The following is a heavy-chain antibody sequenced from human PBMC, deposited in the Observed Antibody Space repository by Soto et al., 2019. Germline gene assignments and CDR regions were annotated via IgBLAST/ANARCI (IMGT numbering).Heavy chain of an antibody. V-gene: IGHV4-30-4*01. Sequence: SETLSLTCSVSCGSISGGDYYWNWIRQPPGKGLEWIGYIYYSGNTYYNPSLRSRVTISLDRSENQFSLKLSFVTAADTALYYCARDRYYFSGTYYNFSYGMDFWGQGTTVTVSS. CDR1: CGSISGGDYY. CDR3: ARDRYYFSGTYYNFSYGMDF. D-gene: IGHD3-10*01. CDR2: IYYSGNT. J-gene: IGHJ6*02.